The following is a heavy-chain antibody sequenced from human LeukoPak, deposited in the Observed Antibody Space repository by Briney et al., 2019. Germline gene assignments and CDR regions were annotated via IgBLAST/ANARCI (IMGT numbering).Heavy chain of an antibody. D-gene: IGHD3-16*01. CDR3: ATEPIGLGELASDY. V-gene: IGHV1-24*01. Sequence: ASVKVSCKVSGYTLTELSMHWVRQAPGKGLEWMGGFDPEDGETIYAQKFQGRVTMTEDTSTDTAYMELSSLRSEDTAVYYCATEPIGLGELASDYWGQGTLVTVSS. J-gene: IGHJ4*02. CDR2: FDPEDGET. CDR1: GYTLTELS.